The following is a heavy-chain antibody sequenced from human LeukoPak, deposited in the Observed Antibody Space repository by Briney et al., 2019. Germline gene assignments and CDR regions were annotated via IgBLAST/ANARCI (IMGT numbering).Heavy chain of an antibody. CDR2: IYYSGIT. V-gene: IGHV4-39*07. Sequence: SETLSLTCTVPGGSISSSTYYWGWIRQPPGKGLEWIGSIYYSGITYYNPSLKSRVTMSVDTSKNQFSLKLSSVTAADTAVYYCASGGYCSSTTCYPNWFDPWGQGTLVTVSS. J-gene: IGHJ5*02. CDR1: GGSISSSTYY. CDR3: ASGGYCSSTTCYPNWFDP. D-gene: IGHD2-2*01.